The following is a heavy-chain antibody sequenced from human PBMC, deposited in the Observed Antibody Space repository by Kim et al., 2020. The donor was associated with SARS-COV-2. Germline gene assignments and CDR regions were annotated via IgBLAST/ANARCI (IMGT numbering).Heavy chain of an antibody. CDR1: GFTFSNYG. Sequence: GGSLRLSCSVSGFTFSNYGMHWVRQAPGKGLEWVAVISYDVNIKYYADSVKGRFTVSRDNSKNTLYLYMNSLRTEDTAVYYCARDHNGDHYYGMDVWGQGP. CDR3: ARDHNGDHYYGMDV. CDR2: ISYDVNIK. J-gene: IGHJ6*02. V-gene: IGHV3-30*03. D-gene: IGHD4-17*01.